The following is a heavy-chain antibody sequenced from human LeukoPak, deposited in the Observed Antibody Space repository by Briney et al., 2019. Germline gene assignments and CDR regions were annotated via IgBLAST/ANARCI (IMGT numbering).Heavy chain of an antibody. CDR1: GFTFSSYG. CDR3: AKDKMRYYYDSSGYDY. V-gene: IGHV3-30*02. Sequence: GGSLRLSCAASGFTFSSYGMHWVRQAPGKGLEWVAFMRYDGSNKYYADSVKGRFTISRDNSKNTLYLQMNSLRAEDTAVYYCAKDKMRYYYDSSGYDYWGQGTLVTVSS. J-gene: IGHJ4*02. CDR2: MRYDGSNK. D-gene: IGHD3-22*01.